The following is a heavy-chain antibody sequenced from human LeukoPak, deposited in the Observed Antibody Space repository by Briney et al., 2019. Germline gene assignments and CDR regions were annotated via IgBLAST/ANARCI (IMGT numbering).Heavy chain of an antibody. CDR2: IYYSGST. J-gene: IGHJ4*02. D-gene: IGHD3-22*01. V-gene: IGHV4-59*11. CDR1: GDYISSHY. Sequence: SETLSLTCTVSGDYISSHYCNWIRQPPGKGLEWIGYIYYSGSTNYNPSLKSRLTMSLDTSKNQFSLKLSSVTAADTAVYYCARMVSGGYYSYWGQGILVTVSS. CDR3: ARMVSGGYYSY.